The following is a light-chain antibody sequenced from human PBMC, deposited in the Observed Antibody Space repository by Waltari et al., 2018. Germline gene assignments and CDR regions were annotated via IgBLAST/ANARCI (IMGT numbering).Light chain of an antibody. CDR3: SSYTSSSTWV. V-gene: IGLV2-14*01. J-gene: IGLJ3*02. CDR2: DVT. Sequence: QSALTQPASVSGSPGQSITISCTGTSRDVGSYNYVSWYQQHPGKAPKLMIYDVTKRPSGVSKRFSGSKSGNTASLTISGLQAEDEADYYCSSYTSSSTWVFGGGTKLTVL. CDR1: SRDVGSYNY.